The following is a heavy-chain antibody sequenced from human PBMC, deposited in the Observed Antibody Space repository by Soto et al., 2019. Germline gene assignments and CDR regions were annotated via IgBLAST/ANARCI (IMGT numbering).Heavy chain of an antibody. J-gene: IGHJ6*02. Sequence: SETLSLTCGVSGDTISTGGYSWAWIRQPPGKALEWIGHTYHSGNPYYNPSLKSRVIISVDRSKNQLSLNLRSVTTADTAVYYCVRRRVAAGDYYFGMDVWGQGTTVTVSS. D-gene: IGHD6-13*01. V-gene: IGHV4-30-2*01. CDR1: GDTISTGGYS. CDR3: VRRRVAAGDYYFGMDV. CDR2: TYHSGNP.